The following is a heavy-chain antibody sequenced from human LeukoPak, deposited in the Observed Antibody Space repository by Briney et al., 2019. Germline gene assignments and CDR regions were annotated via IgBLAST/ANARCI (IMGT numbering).Heavy chain of an antibody. CDR1: GGTSSSYA. CDR3: ARDVDFWSGSPYMDV. J-gene: IGHJ6*02. Sequence: SVKVSCKASGGTSSSYAISWVRQAPGQGLEWMGGIIPIFGTANYAQKFQGRVTITADESTSTAYMELSSLRSEDTAVYYCARDVDFWSGSPYMDVWGQGTTVTVSS. V-gene: IGHV1-69*13. CDR2: IIPIFGTA. D-gene: IGHD3-3*01.